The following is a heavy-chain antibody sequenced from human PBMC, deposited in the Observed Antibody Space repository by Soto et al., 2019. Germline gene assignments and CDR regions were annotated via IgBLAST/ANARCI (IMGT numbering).Heavy chain of an antibody. J-gene: IGHJ6*03. D-gene: IGHD1-1*01. CDR2: ISGSGGST. CDR1: GFTFSSYA. CDR3: AKESNWNPYRDYYYYMDV. V-gene: IGHV3-23*01. Sequence: GGSLRLSCAASGFTFSSYAMSWVRQAPGKGLEWVSAISGSGGSTYYADSVKGRFTISRDNSKNTLYLQMNSLRAEDTAVYYCAKESNWNPYRDYYYYMDVWGKGTTVTVSS.